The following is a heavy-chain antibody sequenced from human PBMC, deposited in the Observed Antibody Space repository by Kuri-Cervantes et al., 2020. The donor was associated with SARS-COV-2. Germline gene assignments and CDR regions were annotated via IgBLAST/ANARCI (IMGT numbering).Heavy chain of an antibody. D-gene: IGHD2-2*01. CDR1: GGSINSGAYS. V-gene: IGHV4-61*08. CDR3: ARRTNVGVVPVFDP. Sequence: SETLSLTCAVSGGSINSGAYSWTWIRQPPGKGLEWIGYIYYSGSTNYNPSLKSRVTISVDTSKNQFSLKLNSVTAADTSVYFCARRTNVGVVPVFDPWGQGTLVTVSS. J-gene: IGHJ5*02. CDR2: IYYSGST.